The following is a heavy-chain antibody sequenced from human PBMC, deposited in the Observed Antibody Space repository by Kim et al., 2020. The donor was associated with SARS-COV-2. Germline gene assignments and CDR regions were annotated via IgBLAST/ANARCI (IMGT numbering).Heavy chain of an antibody. J-gene: IGHJ4*02. V-gene: IGHV3-23*01. CDR3: AKYRAYYYDSSGYFEY. D-gene: IGHD3-22*01. Sequence: VKGRFTISRDNYKNTLYLQMNSLGAEDTAVYNCAKYRAYYYDSSGYFEYWGQGTLVTVSS.